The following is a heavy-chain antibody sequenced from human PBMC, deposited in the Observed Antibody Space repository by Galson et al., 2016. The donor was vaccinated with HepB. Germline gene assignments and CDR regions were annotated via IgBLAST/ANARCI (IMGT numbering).Heavy chain of an antibody. V-gene: IGHV3-7*03. J-gene: IGHJ4*02. CDR1: GFTVSKYW. CDR3: GWGGYINGYDY. CDR2: IKHDGTER. Sequence: SLRLSCAASGFTVSKYWMNWVRQAPGKGLEWVANIKHDGTERYYVGSFEGRFTISRDNAKSSLYLQMNSLRNEDTAVYYCGWGGYINGYDYLGQGTLVTVSS. D-gene: IGHD5-18*01.